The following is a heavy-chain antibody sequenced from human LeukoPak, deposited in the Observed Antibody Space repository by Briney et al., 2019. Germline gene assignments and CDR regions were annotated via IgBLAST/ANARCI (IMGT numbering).Heavy chain of an antibody. J-gene: IGHJ3*02. Sequence: SGTLSLTCAVSGGSISSSNWWSWVRQPPGKGLEWIGEIYHSGSTNYNPSLKSRVTMSVDTSKNQFSLKLSSVTAADTAVYYCARDKNYGSGSYAFDIWGQGTMVTVSS. CDR2: IYHSGST. V-gene: IGHV4-4*02. CDR3: ARDKNYGSGSYAFDI. D-gene: IGHD3-10*01. CDR1: GGSISSSNW.